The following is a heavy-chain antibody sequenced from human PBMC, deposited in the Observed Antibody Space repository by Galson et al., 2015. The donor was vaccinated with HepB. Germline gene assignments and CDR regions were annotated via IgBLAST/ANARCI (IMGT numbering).Heavy chain of an antibody. V-gene: IGHV3-21*01. Sequence: SLRLSCAASGFTFSSYSMNWVRQAPGKGLEWVSSISSSSSYIYYADSVKGRFTISRDNAKNSLYLQMNSLRAEDTAVYYCARVTWPYYDSFYGMDVWGQGTTVTVSS. J-gene: IGHJ6*02. CDR2: ISSSSSYI. CDR1: GFTFSSYS. D-gene: IGHD3-22*01. CDR3: ARVTWPYYDSFYGMDV.